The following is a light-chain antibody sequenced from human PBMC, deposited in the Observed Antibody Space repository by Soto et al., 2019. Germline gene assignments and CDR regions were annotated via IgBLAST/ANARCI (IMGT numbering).Light chain of an antibody. CDR3: HQYNNWPRT. CDR2: GAS. V-gene: IGKV3-15*01. J-gene: IGKJ1*01. CDR1: QSVSSN. Sequence: EIVMTQSPATLFVSLGEGATLSCRASQSVSSNLAWYQQKPGQAPRLLIYGASTRATGIPARFSGSESRTEFTLTISSLQSEDFAVYHCHQYNNWPRTFGQGTKVDIK.